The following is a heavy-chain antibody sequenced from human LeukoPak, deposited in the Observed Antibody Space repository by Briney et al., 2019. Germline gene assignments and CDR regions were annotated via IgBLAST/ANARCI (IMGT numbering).Heavy chain of an antibody. Sequence: PGGSLRLSCAASGFTFSRYWMHWVRQAPGKGLAWVSRISSDGSNTNYADSVKGRFTISRDNAKNTLYLQMDSLTAEDTAVYYCVSRNYGSSPFEYWGQGTLVTVSS. CDR2: ISSDGSNT. CDR1: GFTFSRYW. CDR3: VSRNYGSSPFEY. V-gene: IGHV3-74*01. D-gene: IGHD4-17*01. J-gene: IGHJ4*02.